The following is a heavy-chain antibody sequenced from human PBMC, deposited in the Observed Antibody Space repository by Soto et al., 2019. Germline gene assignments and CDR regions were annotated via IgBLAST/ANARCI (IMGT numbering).Heavy chain of an antibody. D-gene: IGHD3-22*01. Sequence: SEPLSLTCTVSDGSISTSSYYWGWIRQSPGKGLEWIGTIFYTGRTYYNPSLESRVTLSVDTSKNQFSLHLTSVTAADTAVYYCTRHHPHHYDSSGYFDYWGQGTLVTVSS. J-gene: IGHJ4*02. CDR2: IFYTGRT. CDR1: DGSISTSSYY. CDR3: TRHHPHHYDSSGYFDY. V-gene: IGHV4-39*01.